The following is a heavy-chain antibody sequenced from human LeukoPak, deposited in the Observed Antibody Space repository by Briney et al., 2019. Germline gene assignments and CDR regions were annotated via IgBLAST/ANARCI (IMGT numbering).Heavy chain of an antibody. Sequence: ASVKVSCKASGYTFTSYDINWVRQATGQGLEWMGWMNPNSGNTGYAQKFQGRVTMTRNTSISTAYMELSSLRSEDTAVYYCARGPRCSSTSCYWDYYYYMDVWGKGTTVTVSS. V-gene: IGHV1-8*01. CDR3: ARGPRCSSTSCYWDYYYYMDV. J-gene: IGHJ6*03. CDR2: MNPNSGNT. CDR1: GYTFTSYD. D-gene: IGHD2-2*01.